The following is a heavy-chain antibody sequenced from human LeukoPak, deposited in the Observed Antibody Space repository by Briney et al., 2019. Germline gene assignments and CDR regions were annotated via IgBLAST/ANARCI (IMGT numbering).Heavy chain of an antibody. CDR3: AKDIGYSSGWYTGNYFDY. Sequence: GGSLRLSCAASGFTFDDYAMHWVRQPPGKGLEWVSLISGDGGNTYYADSVEGRFTICRDNSKNSLYLQMNSLRTEDTALYYCAKDIGYSSGWYTGNYFDYWGQGTLVTVSS. CDR2: ISGDGGNT. V-gene: IGHV3-43*02. CDR1: GFTFDDYA. D-gene: IGHD6-19*01. J-gene: IGHJ4*02.